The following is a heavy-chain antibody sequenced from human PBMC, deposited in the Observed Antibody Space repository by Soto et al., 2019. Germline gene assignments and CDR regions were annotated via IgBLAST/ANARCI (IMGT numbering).Heavy chain of an antibody. J-gene: IGHJ6*03. Sequence: EVQLLESGGGLVQPGGSLRLSCAASGFTFSSYAISWVRQAPGKGLEWVSAISGSGGSTCYSASVKGRFTISRDNSKNTLYLQINSCRAEDTAVYYCANDIFRTAPWYMDVWGKGTKVTVSS. CDR2: ISGSGGST. D-gene: IGHD5-18*01. CDR3: ANDIFRTAPWYMDV. V-gene: IGHV3-23*01. CDR1: GFTFSSYA.